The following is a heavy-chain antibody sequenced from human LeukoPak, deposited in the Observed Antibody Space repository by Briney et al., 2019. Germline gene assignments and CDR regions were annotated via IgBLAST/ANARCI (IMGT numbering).Heavy chain of an antibody. CDR3: ARGNRFGSWYPD. D-gene: IGHD6-13*01. V-gene: IGHV4-34*01. CDR2: INHSGST. J-gene: IGHJ4*02. CDR1: GGSFSGYY. Sequence: SETLSLTCAVYGGSFSGYYWSWIRQPPGKGLEWIGEINHSGSTNYNPSLKSRVTISVDTSKNQFSLKLSSVTAADTAVYYCARGNRFGSWYPDWGQGTLVTVSS.